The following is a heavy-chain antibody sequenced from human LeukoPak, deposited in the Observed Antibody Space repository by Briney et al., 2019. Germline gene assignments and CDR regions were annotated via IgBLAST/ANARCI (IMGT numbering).Heavy chain of an antibody. CDR3: ARDRLTTVTTFHFDY. Sequence: KPGGSLRLSCAASGFTFSNYAMRWVRQAPGKGLEWVAVIWSDSTNKYYADSVRGRFTISRDNSKNPLYLQMSSLRAEDTAMYYCARDRLTTVTTFHFDYWGQGTLVTVSS. D-gene: IGHD4-17*01. CDR2: IWSDSTNK. V-gene: IGHV3-33*01. CDR1: GFTFSNYA. J-gene: IGHJ4*02.